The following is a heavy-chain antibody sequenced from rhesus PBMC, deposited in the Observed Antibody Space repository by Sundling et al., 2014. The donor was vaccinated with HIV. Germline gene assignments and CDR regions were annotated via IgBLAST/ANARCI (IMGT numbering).Heavy chain of an antibody. CDR2: LFGTIGST. D-gene: IGHD1-1*01. CDR3: AREGRTWNYGYGLDS. CDR1: GVSFSNYY. Sequence: QVQMQESGPGLVKPSETLSLTCAVSGVSFSNYYWGWIRQPPGKGLEWIGHLFGTIGSTYYNPSLKSRVTISRDTSKNHLSLKLTSVIAADTAVYYCAREGRTWNYGYGLDSWGQGVVVTVSS. J-gene: IGHJ6*01. V-gene: IGHV4-160*01.